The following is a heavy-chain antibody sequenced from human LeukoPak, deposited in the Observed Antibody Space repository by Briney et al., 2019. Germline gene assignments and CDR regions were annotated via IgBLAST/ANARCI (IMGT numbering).Heavy chain of an antibody. CDR2: IWNDGINK. CDR1: GLTFSYFG. V-gene: IGHV3-33*01. D-gene: IGHD1-14*01. Sequence: GGSLRLSCAASGLTFSYFGVDWVRQAPGKGLEWVSVIWNDGINKYYDDSVEGRFTISRDNSKSTLYLKMNSVRAEATAFYSCARDSEEYGGTPLDSWGQGTLVTVSS. CDR3: ARDSEEYGGTPLDS. J-gene: IGHJ4*02.